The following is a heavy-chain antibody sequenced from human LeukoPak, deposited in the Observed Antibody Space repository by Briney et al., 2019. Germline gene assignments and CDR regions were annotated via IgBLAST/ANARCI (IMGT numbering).Heavy chain of an antibody. J-gene: IGHJ6*03. CDR3: ARDKGQVVRGYYYYYMDV. Sequence: SETLSLTCTVSGGSISSYYWSWIRQPPGKGLEWIGYIYNCDTNYNPSLESRVTISVDTSRNQFSLKLSSVTAADTAVYYCARDKGQVVRGYYYYYMDVWGKGTTVTISS. CDR1: GGSISSYY. V-gene: IGHV4-59*01. D-gene: IGHD3-10*01. CDR2: IYNCDT.